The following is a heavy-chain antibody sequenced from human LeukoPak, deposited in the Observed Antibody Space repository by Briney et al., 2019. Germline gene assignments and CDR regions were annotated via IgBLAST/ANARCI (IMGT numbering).Heavy chain of an antibody. J-gene: IGHJ4*02. D-gene: IGHD2-21*02. CDR3: AKANPGAWYSFFDF. V-gene: IGHV3-23*01. Sequence: GGSLRLSCAASGFSFSNFGMSWVRQAPGKGLEWVAAITGSGATTYYGDSVKGRSTIPRDNSNITLYLEMHSLRAEDTAVYYCAKANPGAWYSFFDFWGLGTLVTVAS. CDR1: GFSFSNFG. CDR2: ITGSGATT.